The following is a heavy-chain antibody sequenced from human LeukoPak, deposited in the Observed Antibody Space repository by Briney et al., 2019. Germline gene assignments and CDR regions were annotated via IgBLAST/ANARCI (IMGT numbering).Heavy chain of an antibody. J-gene: IGHJ4*02. CDR2: ISHSGNT. CDR1: GGSFSGYY. CDR3: AGEGYYYDSSGPIDY. Sequence: SETLSLTCAVYGGSFSGYYWSWIRQPPGKGLEWMGYISHSGNTYYNPSLKSRLNISADTSRNQFSLKLRSVTAADTALYFCAGEGYYYDSSGPIDYWGQGTRVTVSS. V-gene: IGHV4-34*09. D-gene: IGHD3-22*01.